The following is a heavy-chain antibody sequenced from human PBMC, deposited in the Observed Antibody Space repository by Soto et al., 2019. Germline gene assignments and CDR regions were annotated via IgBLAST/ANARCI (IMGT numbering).Heavy chain of an antibody. CDR3: SSVTFGPCGYAIDI. J-gene: IGHJ6*02. CDR2: MSSSGNNI. Sequence: QVHLVESGGGLVKPGGSLRLSCAASGITFSDCYMNWIRQAPGKGLEWVSYMSSSGNNINYAGSVRGRFTVSRDNAKNPLYLQMNRLRAEATSIYYSSSVTFGPCGYAIDIWGQGTTVTVSS. D-gene: IGHD3-10*01. V-gene: IGHV3-11*01. CDR1: GITFSDCY.